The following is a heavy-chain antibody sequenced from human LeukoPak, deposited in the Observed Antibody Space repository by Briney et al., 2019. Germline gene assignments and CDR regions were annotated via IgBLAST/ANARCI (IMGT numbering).Heavy chain of an antibody. D-gene: IGHD6-19*01. Sequence: SETLSLTCAVSGGSISSSNWWSWVRQPPGRGLEWIGEIYHSGSTNYNPSLKSRVTISVDKSKNQFSLKLSSVTAADTAVYYCARDPNGSGWFDYWGQGTLVTVSS. CDR1: GGSISSSNW. V-gene: IGHV4-4*02. CDR2: IYHSGST. J-gene: IGHJ5*01. CDR3: ARDPNGSGWFDY.